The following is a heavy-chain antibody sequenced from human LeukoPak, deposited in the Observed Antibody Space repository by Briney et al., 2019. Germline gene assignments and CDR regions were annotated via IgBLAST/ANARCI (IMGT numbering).Heavy chain of an antibody. CDR2: IYYSGST. J-gene: IGHJ5*02. V-gene: IGHV4-31*03. D-gene: IGHD2-2*01. Sequence: YPSETLSLTCTDSGGSISSGGYYWSWIRQHPGKGLEWIGYIYYSGSTYYNPSLKSRVTISVDTSKNQFSLKLSSVTAADTAVYYCARDWEYQRRFDPWGQGTLVTVSS. CDR3: ARDWEYQRRFDP. CDR1: GGSISSGGYY.